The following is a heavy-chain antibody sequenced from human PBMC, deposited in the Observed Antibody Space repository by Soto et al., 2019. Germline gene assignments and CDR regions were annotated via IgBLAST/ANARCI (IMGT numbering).Heavy chain of an antibody. J-gene: IGHJ4*02. CDR2: MNPNSGNT. CDR1: GYTFTSYD. CDR3: ARRYSSGWYRIDY. Sequence: QVQLVQSGAEVKKPGASVKVSCKASGYTFTSYDINWVRQATGQGLEWMGWMNPNSGNTGYAQKFQGRVTMTRNTSRSTAYTELTTLRSEATAVDYCARRYSSGWYRIDYWGQGTLVTVSS. D-gene: IGHD6-19*01. V-gene: IGHV1-8*01.